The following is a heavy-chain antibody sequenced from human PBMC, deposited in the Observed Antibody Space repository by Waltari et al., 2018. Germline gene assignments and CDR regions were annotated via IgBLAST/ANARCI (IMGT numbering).Heavy chain of an antibody. J-gene: IGHJ4*02. CDR2: IKEDGCVK. CDR3: ARKPPDY. CDR1: GFTFSSYW. Sequence: EVQLVESGGGLVQPGGSLRLSCATSGFTFSSYWMSWVRQAPGKGLEWVANIKEDGCVKYYADSVKGRFTISRDNAKNSLFLQMNSLRTEDTAVYYCARKPPDYWGQGTLVTVSS. V-gene: IGHV3-7*01.